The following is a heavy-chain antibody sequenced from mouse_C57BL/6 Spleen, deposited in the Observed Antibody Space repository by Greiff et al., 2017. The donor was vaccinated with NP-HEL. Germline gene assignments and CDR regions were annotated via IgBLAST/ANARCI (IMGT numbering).Heavy chain of an antibody. CDR3: ARSLYYSKIAMDY. D-gene: IGHD2-5*01. V-gene: IGHV1-54*01. Sequence: VQLQQSGAELVRPGTSVKVSCKASGYAFTNYLIEWVKQRPGQGLEWIGVINPGSGGTNYNEKFKGKATLTADKSSSTAYMQLSSLTSEDSAVYFCARSLYYSKIAMDYWGQGTSVTVSS. CDR1: GYAFTNYL. CDR2: INPGSGGT. J-gene: IGHJ4*01.